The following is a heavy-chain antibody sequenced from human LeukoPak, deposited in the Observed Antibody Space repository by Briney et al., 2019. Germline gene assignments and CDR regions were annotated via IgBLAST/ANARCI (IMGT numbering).Heavy chain of an antibody. D-gene: IGHD3-10*01. J-gene: IGHJ6*02. CDR2: INHSGST. CDR3: ARGPSRGGRRYYGMDV. Sequence: SETLSLTCTVSGDSISSYYWSWIRQPPGKGLEWIGEINHSGSTNYNPSLKSRVTISVDTSKNQFSLKLSSVTAADTAVYYCARGPSRGGRRYYGMDVWGQGTTVTVSS. V-gene: IGHV4-34*01. CDR1: GDSISSYY.